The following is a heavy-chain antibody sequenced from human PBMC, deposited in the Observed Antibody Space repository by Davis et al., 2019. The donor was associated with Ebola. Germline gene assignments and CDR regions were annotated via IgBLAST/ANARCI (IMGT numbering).Heavy chain of an antibody. CDR3: ARDSLLDAFDI. CDR1: GGTFSSNT. Sequence: AASVKVSCKASGGTFSSNTISWVRQAPGQGLEWMGRIIPILGIANYAQKFQGRVTITADKSTTTAYMDLSSLRSEDTAVDYCARDSLLDAFDIWGQRKKVNVS. J-gene: IGHJ3*02. CDR2: IIPILGIA. V-gene: IGHV1-69*04.